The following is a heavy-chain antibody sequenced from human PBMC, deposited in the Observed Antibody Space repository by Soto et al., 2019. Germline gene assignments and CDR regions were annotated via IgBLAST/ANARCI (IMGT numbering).Heavy chain of an antibody. CDR2: ISSSSSYI. D-gene: IGHD2-2*01. V-gene: IGHV3-21*01. CDR1: GFTFSSYS. CDR3: ARGYCSSTSCFRFDP. J-gene: IGHJ5*02. Sequence: PGGSLRLSXAASGFTFSSYSMNWVRQAPGKGLEWVSSISSSSSYIYYADSVKGRFTISRDNAKNSLYLQMNSLRAEDTAVYYCARGYCSSTSCFRFDPWGQGTLVTVSS.